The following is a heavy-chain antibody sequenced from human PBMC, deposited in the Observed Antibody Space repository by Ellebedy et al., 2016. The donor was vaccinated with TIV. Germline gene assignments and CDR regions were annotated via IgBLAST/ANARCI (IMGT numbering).Heavy chain of an antibody. CDR1: GFTFSDYY. CDR3: ARDPSRITMVRGAKYNWFDP. Sequence: GGSLRLSXAASGFTFSDYYMSWIRQAPGKGLEWVSYISSSGSTIYYADSVKGRFTISRDNAKNSLYLQMNSLRAEDTAVYYCARDPSRITMVRGAKYNWFDPWGQGTLVTVSS. CDR2: ISSSGSTI. V-gene: IGHV3-11*01. D-gene: IGHD3-10*01. J-gene: IGHJ5*02.